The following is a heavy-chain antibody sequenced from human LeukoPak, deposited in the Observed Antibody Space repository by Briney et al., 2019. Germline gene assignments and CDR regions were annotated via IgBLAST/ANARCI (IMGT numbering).Heavy chain of an antibody. CDR3: ARDLYYYDSSGHYLFDY. V-gene: IGHV3-48*04. Sequence: GGSLRLSCAASGFTFSSYSMNWVRQAPGKGLEWVSYISGRSSLIYYADSVKGRFTISRDNAKNSLYLQMNSLRAEDTAVYYCARDLYYYDSSGHYLFDYWGQGTLVTVSS. J-gene: IGHJ4*02. CDR2: ISGRSSLI. CDR1: GFTFSSYS. D-gene: IGHD3-22*01.